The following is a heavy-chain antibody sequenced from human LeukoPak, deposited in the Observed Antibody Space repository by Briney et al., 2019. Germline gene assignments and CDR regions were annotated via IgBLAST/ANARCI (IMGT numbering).Heavy chain of an antibody. CDR1: GFTFSSYA. CDR3: AKDGGEVPAAIPYYFDY. V-gene: IGHV3-23*01. J-gene: IGHJ4*02. CDR2: ISGSGGSR. D-gene: IGHD2-2*01. Sequence: GASLRLSCAASGFTFSSYAMNWVRQAPGKGLEWVSAISGSGGSRYYADSVKGRFTISRDNSKNTLYLQMNSLRAEDTAVYYCAKDGGEVPAAIPYYFDYWGQGTLVTVSS.